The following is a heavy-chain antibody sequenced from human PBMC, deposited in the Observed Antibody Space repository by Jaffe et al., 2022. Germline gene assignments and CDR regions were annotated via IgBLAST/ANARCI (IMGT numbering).Heavy chain of an antibody. Sequence: QVQLQESGPGLVKPSETLSLTCAVSGYSISSGYYWGWIRQPPGKGLEWIGSIYHSGSTYYNPSLKSRVTISVDTSKNQFSLKLSSVTAADTAVYYCARHGELLWFGELYEGVPDYWGQGTLVTVSS. CDR3: ARHGELLWFGELYEGVPDY. J-gene: IGHJ4*02. V-gene: IGHV4-38-2*01. CDR2: IYHSGST. CDR1: GYSISSGYY. D-gene: IGHD3-10*01.